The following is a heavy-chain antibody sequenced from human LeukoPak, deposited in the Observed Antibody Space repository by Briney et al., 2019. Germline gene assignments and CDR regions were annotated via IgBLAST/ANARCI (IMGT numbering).Heavy chain of an antibody. CDR3: AKDGSSGIAAAADAFDV. D-gene: IGHD6-13*01. CDR2: ISGRGSST. CDR1: PFTFSLYA. V-gene: IGHV3-23*01. Sequence: QTGGSLRLSCVGSPFTFSLYAMTWVRQAPGQGREWVSAISGRGSSTYYADSVKGRFTISRDNSKNTLYLQMNSLRAEDTAIYYCAKDGSSGIAAAADAFDVWGQGTMVTVSS. J-gene: IGHJ3*01.